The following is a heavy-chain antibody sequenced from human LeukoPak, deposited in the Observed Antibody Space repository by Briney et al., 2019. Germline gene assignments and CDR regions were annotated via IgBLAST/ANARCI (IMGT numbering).Heavy chain of an antibody. CDR1: GFTFSSYG. Sequence: PGGSLRLSCAASGFTFSSYGMPWVRQAPGKGLEWVAVIWYDGSSKYYADSVKGRFTISRDNSKNTLYLQMNSLRAEDTALYFCARDLAFDIWGQGTMVTVSS. CDR2: IWYDGSSK. J-gene: IGHJ3*02. CDR3: ARDLAFDI. V-gene: IGHV3-33*01.